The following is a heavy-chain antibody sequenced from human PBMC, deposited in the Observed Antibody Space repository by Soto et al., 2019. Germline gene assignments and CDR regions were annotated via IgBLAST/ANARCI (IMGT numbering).Heavy chain of an antibody. CDR3: AKAGDCSGGSCYSGFDY. Sequence: QVQLVESGGGVVQPGRSLRLSCAASGFTFSSYGMHWVRQAPGKGLEWVAVISYDGSNKYYADSVKGRFTISRDNSKNTLYLQMNSLRAEDTAVYYCAKAGDCSGGSCYSGFDYWGQGTLVTVSS. CDR2: ISYDGSNK. CDR1: GFTFSSYG. J-gene: IGHJ4*02. D-gene: IGHD2-15*01. V-gene: IGHV3-30*18.